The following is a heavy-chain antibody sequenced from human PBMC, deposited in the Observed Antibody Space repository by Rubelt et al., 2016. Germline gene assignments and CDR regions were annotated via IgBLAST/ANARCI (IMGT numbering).Heavy chain of an antibody. V-gene: IGHV4-31*03. CDR2: IYYRGKT. CDR3: ARVSIAAAGHFDY. D-gene: IGHD6-13*01. CDR1: GGSISSGGYY. J-gene: IGHJ4*02. Sequence: QVQLQESGPGLVKPSQTLSLTCTVSGGSISSGGYYWSWIRQHPGKGLEWIGYIYYRGKTYYNPSLKSRFTISIDKSKNQFSLKPSSVTAADTAVYYCARVSIAAAGHFDYWGQGTLVTVSS.